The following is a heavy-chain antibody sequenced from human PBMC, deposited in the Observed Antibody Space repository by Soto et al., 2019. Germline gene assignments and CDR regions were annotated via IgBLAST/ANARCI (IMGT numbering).Heavy chain of an antibody. CDR3: ARDLGGANYYLDY. CDR2: IWYDGSNK. J-gene: IGHJ4*02. Sequence: QVQLVESGGGVVQPGRSLRLSCAASGFTFSSYGMHWVRQIPGKGLEWVAVIWYDGSNKYYADSVKGRFTISRDNSKNTLYLQMNSLRAEDTAVYYCARDLGGANYYLDYWGQGTLVTVAA. CDR1: GFTFSSYG. V-gene: IGHV3-33*01. D-gene: IGHD1-26*01.